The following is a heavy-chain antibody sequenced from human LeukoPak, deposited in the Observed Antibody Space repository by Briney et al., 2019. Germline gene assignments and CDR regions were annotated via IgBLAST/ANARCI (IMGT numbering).Heavy chain of an antibody. D-gene: IGHD3-10*01. Sequence: ASVKVSCKASGYTFTSYDINWVRQATGQGLEWMGWMNPNSGNTAYAQKFQGRVTMTRDTSISTAYMELSSLRSEDTAVYYCARGRPPATMVRGIYYGMDVWGQGTTVTVSS. V-gene: IGHV1-8*01. J-gene: IGHJ6*02. CDR1: GYTFTSYD. CDR2: MNPNSGNT. CDR3: ARGRPPATMVRGIYYGMDV.